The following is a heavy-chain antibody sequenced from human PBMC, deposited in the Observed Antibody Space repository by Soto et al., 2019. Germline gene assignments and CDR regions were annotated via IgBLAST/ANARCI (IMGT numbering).Heavy chain of an antibody. V-gene: IGHV1-69*01. J-gene: IGHJ4*02. D-gene: IGHD2-15*01. Sequence: QVQLVKSGAEVKKPGSSVKVSCKASGGTFSSYSISWVRQAPGQGLEWMGGIIPIFGTANYAQKFQGRVTITADESTSTAYMELSSLRSEDTAVYYCASDYCSGGSCYSANWGQGTLVTVSS. CDR3: ASDYCSGGSCYSAN. CDR1: GGTFSSYS. CDR2: IIPIFGTA.